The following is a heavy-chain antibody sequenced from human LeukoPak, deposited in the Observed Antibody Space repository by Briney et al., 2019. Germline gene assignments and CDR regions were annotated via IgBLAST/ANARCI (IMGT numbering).Heavy chain of an antibody. CDR2: ISSSGRNI. CDR1: GFTFNTYT. J-gene: IGHJ6*04. Sequence: GGSLRLSCAASGFTFNTYTMIWVRLAPGKGLEWVSSISSSGRNIYYADSVEGRFTVSRDNAKNSLYLQMNSLRAEDTAVYYCARGKLWFGETETYYYYGMDVWGTGTTVTVSS. CDR3: ARGKLWFGETETYYYYGMDV. D-gene: IGHD3-10*01. V-gene: IGHV3-21*01.